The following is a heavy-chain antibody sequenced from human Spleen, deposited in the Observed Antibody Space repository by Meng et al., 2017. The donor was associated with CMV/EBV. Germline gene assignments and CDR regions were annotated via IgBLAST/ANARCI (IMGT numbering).Heavy chain of an antibody. J-gene: IGHJ4*02. CDR2: VSAYNGDT. Sequence: ASVKVSCKASGYTFNSYAISWVRQAPGEGLEWMGYVSAYNGDTNYVQKLQGRVSMTTDTSTRTAYMELRRLRSDDSAVYYCANLAVVGPKEFMDFDYWGQGTLVTVSS. CDR3: ANLAVVGPKEFMDFDY. CDR1: GYTFNSYA. V-gene: IGHV1-18*01. D-gene: IGHD6-19*01.